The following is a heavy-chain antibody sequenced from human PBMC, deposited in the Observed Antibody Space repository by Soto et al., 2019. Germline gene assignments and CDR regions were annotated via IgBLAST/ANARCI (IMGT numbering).Heavy chain of an antibody. D-gene: IGHD2-15*01. CDR1: GYTFTSYY. Sequence: ASVKVSCKASGYTFTSYYMHWVRQAPGQGLEWMGIINPSNSTTYAQKFQGRVTMTRDTPTSTVYMELSSLRSEDTAVYYCATVYCSGGSCYSIDYWGQGTLVTVSS. J-gene: IGHJ4*02. CDR2: INPSNST. V-gene: IGHV1-46*03. CDR3: ATVYCSGGSCYSIDY.